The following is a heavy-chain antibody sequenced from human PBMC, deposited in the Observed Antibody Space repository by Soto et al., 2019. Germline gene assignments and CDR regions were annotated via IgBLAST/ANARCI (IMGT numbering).Heavy chain of an antibody. CDR3: ARVIPYSSSWSSQPYYFDY. CDR2: INSDGSST. J-gene: IGHJ4*02. D-gene: IGHD6-13*01. V-gene: IGHV3-74*01. Sequence: PGGSLRLSCAASGFTFSSYWMHWVRQAPGKGLVWVSRINSDGSSTSYADSVKGRFTISRDNAKNTLYLQMNSLRAEDTAVYYCARVIPYSSSWSSQPYYFDYWGQGTLVTVSS. CDR1: GFTFSSYW.